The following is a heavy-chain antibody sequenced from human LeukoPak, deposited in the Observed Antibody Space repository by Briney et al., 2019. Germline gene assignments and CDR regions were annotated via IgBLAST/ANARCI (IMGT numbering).Heavy chain of an antibody. V-gene: IGHV3-48*03. CDR1: GFTFSSYD. Sequence: GGSLRLSCAASGFTFSSYDMNWVRQAPGRELEWISYISYISDSGTTIYYADSVKGRFTISRDDAKNSVYLQMNSLRAEDTAVYYCARRSGIAVAGAFDYWGQGTLVTVSS. D-gene: IGHD6-19*01. CDR2: ISYISDSGTTI. CDR3: ARRSGIAVAGAFDY. J-gene: IGHJ4*02.